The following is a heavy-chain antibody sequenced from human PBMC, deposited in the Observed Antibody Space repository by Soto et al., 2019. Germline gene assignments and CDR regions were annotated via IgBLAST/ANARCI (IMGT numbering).Heavy chain of an antibody. J-gene: IGHJ4*02. V-gene: IGHV4-39*01. CDR3: ARHAGGDVVVTATFDY. CDR2: IYYSGST. CDR1: GGSISSSSYY. Sequence: PSETLSLTCTVSGGSISSSSYYWGWIRQPPGKGLEWIGSIYYSGSTYYNPSLKSRVTISVDTSKNQFSLKLSSVTAADTAVYYCARHAGGDVVVTATFDYWGQGTLVTVSS. D-gene: IGHD2-21*02.